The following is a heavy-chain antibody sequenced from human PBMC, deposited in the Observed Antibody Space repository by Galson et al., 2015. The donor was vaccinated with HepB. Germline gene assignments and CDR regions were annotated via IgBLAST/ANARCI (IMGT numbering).Heavy chain of an antibody. CDR3: ARDSRRFGELLPVSFDF. J-gene: IGHJ4*02. Sequence: SLRLSCAVSGFTFSFYSMHWVRQAPGKGLEWISYISSRSDTIYYADSVKGRLTISRDNAKNSLYLQINSLRAEDTAVYYCARDSRRFGELLPVSFDFWGRGTVVTVSS. CDR1: GFTFSFYS. CDR2: ISSRSDTI. V-gene: IGHV3-48*01. D-gene: IGHD3-10*01.